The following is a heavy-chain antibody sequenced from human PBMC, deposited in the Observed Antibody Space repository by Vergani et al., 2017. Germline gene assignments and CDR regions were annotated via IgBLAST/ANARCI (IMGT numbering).Heavy chain of an antibody. CDR1: GGSFSGYY. CDR3: ARAYGEMATSTFDY. CDR2: INHSGST. J-gene: IGHJ4*02. D-gene: IGHD5-24*01. Sequence: QVQLQQWGAGLLKPSETLSLTCAVYGGSFSGYYWSWIRQPPGKGLEWIGEINHSGSTNYNPSLKSRVTISVDTSKNQFSLKLSSVTAAATAVYYCARAYGEMATSTFDYWGQGTLVTVSS. V-gene: IGHV4-34*01.